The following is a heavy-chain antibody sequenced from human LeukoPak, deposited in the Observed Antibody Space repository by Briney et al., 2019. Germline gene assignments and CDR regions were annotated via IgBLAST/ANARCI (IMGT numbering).Heavy chain of an antibody. V-gene: IGHV3-23*01. J-gene: IGHJ4*02. CDR3: VGDGYNYGY. CDR2: VSGSGDST. D-gene: IGHD5-24*01. Sequence: GGSLRLSCAASGFTFSSYAMSWVRQAPGKGLEWVSAVSGSGDSTYYADSVKGRFTISRDNSKNTLYLQMNSLRAEDTAVYYCVGDGYNYGYWGQGTLVTVSS. CDR1: GFTFSSYA.